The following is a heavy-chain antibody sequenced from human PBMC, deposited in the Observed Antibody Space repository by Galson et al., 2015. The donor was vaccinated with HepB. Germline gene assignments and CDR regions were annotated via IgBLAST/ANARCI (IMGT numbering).Heavy chain of an antibody. D-gene: IGHD3-16*01. CDR1: GFTFSSYS. J-gene: IGHJ6*03. CDR3: ARALGATWSYYYYHMDI. Sequence: SLRLSCAASGFTFSSYSMNWVRQAPGKGLEWVSYISSSSSTIYYADSVKGRFTISKDNAKNSLYLQMSSLRAEDTAVYYCARALGATWSYYYYHMDIWGKGTTVTVSS. V-gene: IGHV3-48*01. CDR2: ISSSSSTI.